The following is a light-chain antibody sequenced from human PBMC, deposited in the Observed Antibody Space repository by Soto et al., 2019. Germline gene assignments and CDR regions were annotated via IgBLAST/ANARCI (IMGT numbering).Light chain of an antibody. Sequence: DIQMTQSPSALSASVGDRVTITCRASQSISRWLAWYQQKPGKAPKLLIYKASSLQGGVPSRFSGSGSGTEFTLTISGLQPDDVATYSCHPYSGLYTFGQGTKLEI. J-gene: IGKJ2*01. CDR2: KAS. V-gene: IGKV1-5*03. CDR1: QSISRW. CDR3: HPYSGLYT.